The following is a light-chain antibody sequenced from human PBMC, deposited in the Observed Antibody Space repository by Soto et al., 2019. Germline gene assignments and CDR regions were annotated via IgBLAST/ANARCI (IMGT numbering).Light chain of an antibody. Sequence: IQITQSPPTLSASLGVRVTITCRGSQGNSSWLAWYQEEPGKAPNLLIYGASSGDSGVPSRFSGTGSATDFTLTISSLEPEDFAVYYCQQRTSSPRTFGRGTKVDIK. CDR1: QGNSSW. CDR3: QQRTSSPRT. J-gene: IGKJ1*01. V-gene: IGKV1-5*01. CDR2: GAS.